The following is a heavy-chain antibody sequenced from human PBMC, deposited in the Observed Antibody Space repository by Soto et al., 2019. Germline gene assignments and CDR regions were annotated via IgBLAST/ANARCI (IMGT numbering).Heavy chain of an antibody. CDR3: AAVRRDGYNRYYDYGMEV. D-gene: IGHD5-12*01. V-gene: IGHV1-58*01. CDR1: GFTFTSSA. J-gene: IGHJ6*02. Sequence: SVKVSCKASGFTFTSSALQWLRQALGQRLEWIAWIVVGSGNTNYAQKFQERVTITRDMSTSTAYMEVSSLRSEDPAVYYCAAVRRDGYNRYYDYGMEVWVQGTKVTVS. CDR2: IVVGSGNT.